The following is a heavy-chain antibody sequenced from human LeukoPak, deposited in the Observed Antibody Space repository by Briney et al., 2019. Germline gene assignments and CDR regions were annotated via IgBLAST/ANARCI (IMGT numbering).Heavy chain of an antibody. Sequence: SGGSLRLSCAASGFTFSSYSMTWVRQAPGKGLEWVSSISSSSSYIYYADSVKGRFTISRDNAKNSLYLQLNSLRAGDTAVYYCARALRDAFDIWGQGTMVTVSS. V-gene: IGHV3-21*04. CDR1: GFTFSSYS. CDR3: ARALRDAFDI. J-gene: IGHJ3*02. CDR2: ISSSSSYI.